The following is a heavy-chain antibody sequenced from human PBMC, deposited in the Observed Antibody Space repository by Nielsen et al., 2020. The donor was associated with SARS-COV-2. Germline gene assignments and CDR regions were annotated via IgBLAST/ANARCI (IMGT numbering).Heavy chain of an antibody. Sequence: GGSLRLSCEASGFTISRFGMHWVRQAPGKGLEWVTFISYDGSIKYYADSVKGRFTISTDISKNTLYLQMNSLRAEDAGVYYCTKGAQLGDYWGQGTLVTASS. V-gene: IGHV3-30*18. CDR2: ISYDGSIK. CDR3: TKGAQLGDY. J-gene: IGHJ4*02. CDR1: GFTISRFG. D-gene: IGHD6-13*01.